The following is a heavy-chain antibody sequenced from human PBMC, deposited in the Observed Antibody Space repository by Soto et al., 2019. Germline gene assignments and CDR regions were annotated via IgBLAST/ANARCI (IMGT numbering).Heavy chain of an antibody. J-gene: IGHJ4*02. CDR2: IDPSDSYT. V-gene: IGHV5-10-1*01. Sequence: PGESLKISCKGSGYSFTSSWISWVRQMPGKGLEWMGRIDPSDSYTNYSPSFQGHVTISADKSISTAFLLWNSLKTSDTAIYHCARHRQLLPPFDYWGQGALVTVSS. CDR3: ARHRQLLPPFDY. CDR1: GYSFTSSW. D-gene: IGHD2-15*01.